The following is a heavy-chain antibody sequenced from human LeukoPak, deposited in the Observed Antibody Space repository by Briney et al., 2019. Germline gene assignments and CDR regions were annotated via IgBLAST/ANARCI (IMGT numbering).Heavy chain of an antibody. Sequence: SETLSLTCAVYGGSFSGYYWSWIRQPPGKGLEWIGEINHSGSTNYDPSLKSRVTISVDTSKNQFSLKLSSVTAADTAVYYCARHTWYFDLWGRGTLVTVSS. V-gene: IGHV4-34*01. CDR2: INHSGST. CDR1: GGSFSGYY. CDR3: ARHTWYFDL. J-gene: IGHJ2*01.